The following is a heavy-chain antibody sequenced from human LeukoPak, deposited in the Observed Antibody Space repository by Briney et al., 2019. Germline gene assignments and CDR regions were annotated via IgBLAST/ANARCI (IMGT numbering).Heavy chain of an antibody. D-gene: IGHD3-10*01. CDR1: GGSFSGYY. J-gene: IGHJ6*02. V-gene: IGHV4-34*01. CDR2: INHSGST. Sequence: SETLSLTCAVYGGSFSGYYWGWIRQPPGKGLEWIGEINHSGSTNYNPSLKSRVTISVDTSKNQFSLKLSSVTAADTAVYYCARGLGRYGSGSYWSAYYYYGMDVWGQGTTVTVSS. CDR3: ARGLGRYGSGSYWSAYYYYGMDV.